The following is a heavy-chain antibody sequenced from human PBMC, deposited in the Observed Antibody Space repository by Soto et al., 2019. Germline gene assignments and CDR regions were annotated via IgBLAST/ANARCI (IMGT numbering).Heavy chain of an antibody. J-gene: IGHJ4*02. Sequence: EVQLVESGGDLVQPGGSLRLSVAASGFTFSTYWMHWVRQAPGKGLLWVSRIKTDGTYATYADSVKGRFTISRDNAKNTLYLQMNSLRVEDAAVYYCAAGGSGYYANWGQGTLVTVSS. CDR1: GFTFSTYW. CDR2: IKTDGTYA. D-gene: IGHD3-22*01. CDR3: AAGGSGYYAN. V-gene: IGHV3-74*01.